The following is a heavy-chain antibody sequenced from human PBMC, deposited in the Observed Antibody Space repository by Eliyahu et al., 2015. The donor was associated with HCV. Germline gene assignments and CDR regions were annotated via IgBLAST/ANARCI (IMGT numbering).Heavy chain of an antibody. CDR3: ASGGGGIAVTGTGGWFDP. CDR2: IHYSGST. Sequence: QVQLQESGPGLVKPSETLSLTCTVSGGXXPTYXWXWIRQPPGKGLEWIGYIHYSGSTNHNPSLKNRVTISIDTSKNQFSLNLTSVTAADTAMYYCASGGGGIAVTGTGGWFDPWGQGTLVTVSS. V-gene: IGHV4-59*01. D-gene: IGHD6-19*01. CDR1: GGXXPTYX. J-gene: IGHJ5*02.